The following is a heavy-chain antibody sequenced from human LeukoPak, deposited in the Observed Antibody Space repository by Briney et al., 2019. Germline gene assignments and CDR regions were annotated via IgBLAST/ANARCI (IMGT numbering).Heavy chain of an antibody. Sequence: SVKVSCKASGGTFSSYAISWVRQAPGQGLEWMGRIIPIFGTTNYAQKFQGRVTITTDESTSTAYMELSSLRSEDTAVYYCARDEEMATITLHYWGQGTLVTVSS. CDR1: GGTFSSYA. V-gene: IGHV1-69*05. J-gene: IGHJ4*02. D-gene: IGHD5-24*01. CDR2: IIPIFGTT. CDR3: ARDEEMATITLHY.